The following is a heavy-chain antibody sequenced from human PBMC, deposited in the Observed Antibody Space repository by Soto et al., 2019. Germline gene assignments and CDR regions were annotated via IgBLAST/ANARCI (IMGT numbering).Heavy chain of an antibody. CDR2: IIPAFGTA. J-gene: IGHJ4*02. D-gene: IGHD2-2*01. CDR1: GGTFNSYL. CDR3: ARGLDQRPVVLYFDT. V-gene: IGHV1-69*06. Sequence: QVQLVQSGAEVKNPGSSVKVSCKTSGGTFNSYLIDWVRQAPGQGLEWMGGIIPAFGTAKYTQKFQGRVTITADKSTTTAYMELRTLTSEDTAVYYWARGLDQRPVVLYFDTWGQGALVTVSS.